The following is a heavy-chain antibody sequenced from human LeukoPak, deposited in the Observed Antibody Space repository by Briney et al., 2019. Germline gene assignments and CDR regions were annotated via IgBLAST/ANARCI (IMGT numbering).Heavy chain of an antibody. CDR1: GDSITTYY. V-gene: IGHV4-59*08. D-gene: IGHD4-17*01. CDR2: IHYSGKT. J-gene: IGHJ6*02. CDR3: ARLSTVTMVRGYYYYYGMDV. Sequence: PSETLSLTCTVSGDSITTYYWSWIRQPPGKGLEWIGYIHYSGKTNCNPSLKSRVTISADTSKNQFSLKLTSVTAADTAVYYCARLSTVTMVRGYYYYYGMDVWGQGTTVAVSS.